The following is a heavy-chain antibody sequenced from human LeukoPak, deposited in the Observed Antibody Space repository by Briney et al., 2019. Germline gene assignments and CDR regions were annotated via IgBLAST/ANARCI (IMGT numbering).Heavy chain of an antibody. Sequence: SETLSLTCTVSGGSISSGDYYWSWIRQPPGKGLEWIGYIYYSGSTYYNPSLKSRVTISVDTSKNQFSLKLSSATAADTAVYYCATLRGYDSSGYYPGDFQHWGQGTLVTVSS. J-gene: IGHJ1*01. D-gene: IGHD3-22*01. CDR3: ATLRGYDSSGYYPGDFQH. CDR1: GGSISSGDYY. V-gene: IGHV4-30-4*08. CDR2: IYYSGST.